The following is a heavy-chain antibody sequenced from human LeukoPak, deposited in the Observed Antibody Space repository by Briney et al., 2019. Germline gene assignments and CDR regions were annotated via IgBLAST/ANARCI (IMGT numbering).Heavy chain of an antibody. CDR2: ISSDGSHK. D-gene: IGHD6-13*01. CDR1: GFTFSSYA. J-gene: IGHJ4*02. CDR3: ARVLGYSGNWLLDF. Sequence: GGSLRPSCAASGFTFSSYAMHWVRQAPGXXLEWVAVISSDGSHKYYADSVKGRFTISRDSSKNTVYLQMNSLRAGDTAVFYCARVLGYSGNWLLDFWGQGTLVTVSS. V-gene: IGHV3-30-3*01.